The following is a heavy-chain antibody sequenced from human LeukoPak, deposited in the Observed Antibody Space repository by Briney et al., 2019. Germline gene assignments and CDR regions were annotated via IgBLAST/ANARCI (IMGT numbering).Heavy chain of an antibody. Sequence: GGSLRLSCAASGFTFSSHVMGWVRQAPGKGLEWVSTISGSGGGTYYADSVKGRFTISRDNSKNTLYLQMNSLRAEDTAVYYCAKGEWLAHFDYWGQGTLVSVPS. V-gene: IGHV3-23*01. CDR2: ISGSGGGT. J-gene: IGHJ4*02. CDR3: AKGEWLAHFDY. CDR1: GFTFSSHV. D-gene: IGHD6-19*01.